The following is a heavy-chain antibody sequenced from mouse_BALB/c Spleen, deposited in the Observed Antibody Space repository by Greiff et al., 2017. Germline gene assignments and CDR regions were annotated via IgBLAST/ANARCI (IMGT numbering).Heavy chain of an antibody. CDR3: ARGYYGSRNYYFDY. CDR1: GFTFSDYY. CDR2: ISDGGSYT. V-gene: IGHV5-4*02. J-gene: IGHJ2*01. D-gene: IGHD1-1*01. Sequence: EVQLQESGGGLVKPGGSLKLSCAASGFTFSDYYMYWVRQTPEKRLEWVATISDGGSYTYYPDSVKGRFTISRDNAKNNLYLQMSSLKSEDTAMYYCARGYYGSRNYYFDYWGQGTTLTVSS.